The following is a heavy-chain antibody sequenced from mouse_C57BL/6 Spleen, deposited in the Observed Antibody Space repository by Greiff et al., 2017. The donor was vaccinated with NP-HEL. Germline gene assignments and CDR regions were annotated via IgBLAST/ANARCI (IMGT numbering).Heavy chain of an antibody. D-gene: IGHD2-3*01. CDR1: GSTFPSSW. V-gene: IGHV1-74*01. Sequence: QVQLQQPGAELVKPGASVKVSCKASGSTFPSSWMHWVKQRPGQGLEWIGRIHPFDIDPNYNQKFKGKATLTVDKSSSTAYMQLSSLTSEDSAVYYCAISRVDGYYKGFAYWGQGTLVTVSA. CDR3: AISRVDGYYKGFAY. J-gene: IGHJ3*01. CDR2: IHPFDIDP.